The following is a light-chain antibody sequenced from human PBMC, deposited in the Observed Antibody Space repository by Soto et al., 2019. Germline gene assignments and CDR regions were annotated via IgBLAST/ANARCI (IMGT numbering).Light chain of an antibody. V-gene: IGLV2-23*01. J-gene: IGLJ1*01. CDR3: CSYVGATTYV. CDR2: EGV. Sequence: VLTQPASVSGSPGQSITITCTGSASNIGGYNLVSWYQHHAGKAPKVIIYEGVKRPSGVSNRFSGFKSGTTASLTISGLQAEDEADYYCCSYVGATTYVFGSGTKVTVL. CDR1: ASNIGGYNL.